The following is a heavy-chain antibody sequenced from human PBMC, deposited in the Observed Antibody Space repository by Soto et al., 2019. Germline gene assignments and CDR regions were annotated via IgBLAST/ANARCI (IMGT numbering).Heavy chain of an antibody. V-gene: IGHV1-2*02. CDR1: GYTFTGYF. Sequence: GASVKVSCKASGYTFTGYFMHWVRQAPGQGLEWMGWINPYSGGADYAQSFQGRVTMTRDTSISTVYMELSRLRFDDTAVYYCARFFGGAYYISPLNTGGQGTVVTVS. CDR3: ARFFGGAYYISPLNT. CDR2: INPYSGGA. J-gene: IGHJ4*02. D-gene: IGHD3-3*01.